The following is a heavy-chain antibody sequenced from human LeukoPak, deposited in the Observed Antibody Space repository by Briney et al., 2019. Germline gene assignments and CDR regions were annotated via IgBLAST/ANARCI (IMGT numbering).Heavy chain of an antibody. Sequence: PGGSLRLSCAASGFTFSSYAMSWVRQAPGKGLEWVSAISASGDFTYYADSVKGRFTISRDFFRNTLYLQMNSLRAEDTAVYYCAKLSAYSYGDKGDWGQGTLVTVSS. CDR2: ISASGDFT. V-gene: IGHV3-23*01. J-gene: IGHJ4*02. CDR1: GFTFSSYA. D-gene: IGHD5-18*01. CDR3: AKLSAYSYGDKGD.